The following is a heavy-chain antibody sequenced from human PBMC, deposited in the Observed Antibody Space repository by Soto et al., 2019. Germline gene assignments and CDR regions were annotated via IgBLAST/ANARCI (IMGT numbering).Heavy chain of an antibody. CDR1: GYTFTSYF. CDR2: INPSGGST. D-gene: IGHD2-15*01. V-gene: IGHV1-46*01. CDR3: ARVYCSGGGCYGIDY. J-gene: IGHJ4*02. Sequence: GASVKVSCKASGYTFTSYFMHWVRQAPGQGLEWMGIINPSGGSTSYAQKFQGRVTMIRDTSTSTVYMELSSLRSEDTAVYYCARVYCSGGGCYGIDYWGQGTLVTVSS.